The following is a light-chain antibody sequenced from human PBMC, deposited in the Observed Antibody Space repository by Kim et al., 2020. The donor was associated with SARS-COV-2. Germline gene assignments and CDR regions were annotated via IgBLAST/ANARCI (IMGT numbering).Light chain of an antibody. Sequence: VTPGEPASISCRSSQSLHNFLDWYRQKPGQSPQLLIYMGSKRASGVPDRFSGSGSGTDFTLKISRVEAEDVGMYYCKQALQNPLAFGGGTKVDIK. CDR1: QSLHNF. J-gene: IGKJ4*01. V-gene: IGKV2-28*01. CDR2: MGS. CDR3: KQALQNPLA.